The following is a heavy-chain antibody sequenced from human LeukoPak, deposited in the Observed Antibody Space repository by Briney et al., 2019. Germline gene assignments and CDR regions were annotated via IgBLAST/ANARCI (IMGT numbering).Heavy chain of an antibody. CDR1: GFTFSSYA. J-gene: IGHJ4*02. D-gene: IGHD3-22*01. CDR3: AKDEYYDSSGYYGDY. V-gene: IGHV3-23*01. Sequence: QPGGSLRLSCAAFGFTFSSYAMSWVRQAPGEGLEWVSAISGSGGSTYYADSVKGRFTISRDNSKNTLYLQMNSLRVEDTAVYYCAKDEYYDSSGYYGDYWGQGTLVTVSS. CDR2: ISGSGGST.